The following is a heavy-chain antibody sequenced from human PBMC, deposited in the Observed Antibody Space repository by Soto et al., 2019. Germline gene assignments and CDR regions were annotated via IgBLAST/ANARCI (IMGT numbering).Heavy chain of an antibody. CDR1: GFTFSNYG. CDR3: VRGGGAAGAYDI. J-gene: IGHJ3*02. D-gene: IGHD3-10*01. CDR2: IWSDESRK. V-gene: IGHV3-33*01. Sequence: QVQLVESGGGVVQPGRSLRLSCVASGFTFSNYGMHWVRQAPGKGLEWVTVIWSDESRKYYEDTLKGRFTISRDNSKNTLYLQMDRLRAEDTAVYYCVRGGGAAGAYDIWGQGTMVTVSS.